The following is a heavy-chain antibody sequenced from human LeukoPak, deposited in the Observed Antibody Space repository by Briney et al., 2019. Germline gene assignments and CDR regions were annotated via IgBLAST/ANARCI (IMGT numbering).Heavy chain of an antibody. J-gene: IGHJ5*02. CDR1: GGSFSGYY. V-gene: IGHV4-34*01. Sequence: PSETLSLTCAVYGGSFSGYYWSWIRQPPGKGLERIGEINHSGSTNYNPSLKSRITISVDTSKNQFSLKLSSVTAADTAVYYCARRPAAMSGNWFDPWGQGTLVTVSS. CDR3: ARRPAAMSGNWFDP. D-gene: IGHD2-2*01. CDR2: INHSGST.